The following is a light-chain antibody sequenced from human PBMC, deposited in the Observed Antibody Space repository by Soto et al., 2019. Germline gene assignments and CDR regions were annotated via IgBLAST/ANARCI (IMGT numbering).Light chain of an antibody. J-gene: IGLJ1*01. V-gene: IGLV2-14*01. CDR1: SSDVGAYNF. Sequence: QSALTQPASVSGSPGQSITISCTGSSSDVGAYNFVSWYQHHPGKAPKLILYEVTTRPSGVSSRFSGSKSGNTASLTISGLQADDEANYYCSSYKSSNTPYVFGTGTKVTVL. CDR2: EVT. CDR3: SSYKSSNTPYV.